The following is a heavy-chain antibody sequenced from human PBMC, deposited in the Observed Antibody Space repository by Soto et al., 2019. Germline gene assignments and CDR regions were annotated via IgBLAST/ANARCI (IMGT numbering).Heavy chain of an antibody. D-gene: IGHD1-20*01. Sequence: PSETLSLTCPLSGASFSSYYWSWLRQPRGKGLEWIAYIYYSGSTNYNPSLKRGVTISVDTSKSQFSLKLSSVTAADTAVYSCAREVWANDTFDTWRQGTMVTVSS. J-gene: IGHJ3*02. CDR2: IYYSGST. CDR3: AREVWANDTFDT. V-gene: IGHV4-59*01. CDR1: GASFSSYY.